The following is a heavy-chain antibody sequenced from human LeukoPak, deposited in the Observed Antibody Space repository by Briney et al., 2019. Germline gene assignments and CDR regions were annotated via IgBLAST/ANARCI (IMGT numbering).Heavy chain of an antibody. Sequence: SETLSLTCTVSGGSISSSTYYWVWIRQPPGKGLEWIATIYYSGSTYYNPSLKSRVTISVDTSNNQFSLTLSFVTAADTAVYYCARHSDYVGDSSLDTDAFDVWGRGTRVTVSS. CDR1: GGSISSSTYY. CDR2: IYYSGST. CDR3: ARHSDYVGDSSLDTDAFDV. J-gene: IGHJ3*01. D-gene: IGHD4-23*01. V-gene: IGHV4-39*01.